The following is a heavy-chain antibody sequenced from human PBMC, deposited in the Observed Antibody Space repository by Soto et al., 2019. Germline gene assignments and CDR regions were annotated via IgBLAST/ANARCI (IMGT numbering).Heavy chain of an antibody. V-gene: IGHV1-18*01. CDR1: GYTFTSYG. J-gene: IGHJ4*02. Sequence: ASVKVSCKASGYTFTSYGISWVRQAPGQGLEWMGWISAYNGNTNYAQKLQGRVTMTTDTSTSTAYMELRSLRSDDTAVYYCARDLDCSSTSCNDYWGQGTLVTVSS. D-gene: IGHD2-2*01. CDR2: ISAYNGNT. CDR3: ARDLDCSSTSCNDY.